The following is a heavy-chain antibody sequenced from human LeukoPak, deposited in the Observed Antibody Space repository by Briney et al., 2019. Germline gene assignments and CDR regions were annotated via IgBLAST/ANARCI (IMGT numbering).Heavy chain of an antibody. J-gene: IGHJ6*02. CDR2: INHNGNVN. CDR3: ARGGGLDV. Sequence: GGSLRLSCAASGFTFSSYWMNWARQAPGKGLEWVASINHNGNVNYYVDSVKGRFTISRDSAKNSLYLQMSNLRAEDTAVYFCARGGGLDVWGQGATVTVSS. V-gene: IGHV3-7*03. CDR1: GFTFSSYW. D-gene: IGHD3-16*01.